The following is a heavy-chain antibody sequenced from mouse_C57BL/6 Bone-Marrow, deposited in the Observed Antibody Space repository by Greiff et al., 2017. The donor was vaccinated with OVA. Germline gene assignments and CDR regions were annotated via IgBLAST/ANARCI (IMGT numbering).Heavy chain of an antibody. V-gene: IGHV1-59*01. Sequence: QVQLQQPGAELVRPGTSVKLSCKASGYTFTSYWMHWVKQRPGQGLEWIGVIDPSDSYTNYNQKFKGKATLTVDTSSSTAYMQLSSLTSEDSAVYYCARSGYDPFDYGGQGPTLTVSS. J-gene: IGHJ2*01. D-gene: IGHD2-2*01. CDR1: GYTFTSYW. CDR3: ARSGYDPFDY. CDR2: IDPSDSYT.